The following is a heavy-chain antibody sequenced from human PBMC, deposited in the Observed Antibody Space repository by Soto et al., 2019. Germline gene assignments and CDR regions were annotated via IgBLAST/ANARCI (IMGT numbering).Heavy chain of an antibody. CDR1: GFTFSSYA. CDR2: ISYDGSNK. J-gene: IGHJ4*02. V-gene: IGHV3-30-3*02. CDR3: AKMEIGYCSGGSCPNFDY. Sequence: GGSLRLSCAASGFTFSSYAMHWVRQAPGKGLEWVAVISYDGSNKYYADSVKGRFTISRDNSKNTLYLQMNSLRAEDTAVYYCAKMEIGYCSGGSCPNFDYWGQGTLVTVSS. D-gene: IGHD2-15*01.